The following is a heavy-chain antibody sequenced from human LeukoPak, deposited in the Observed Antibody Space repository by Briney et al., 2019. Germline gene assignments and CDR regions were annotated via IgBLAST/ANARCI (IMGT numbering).Heavy chain of an antibody. Sequence: GRSLRLSCAASGFTFDDYAMHWVRQAPGKGLEWVSGISWNSGSIGYADSVKGRFTISRDNAKNSLYLQMNSLRAEDTALYYCATDRGDYWGQGTLVTVSS. V-gene: IGHV3-9*01. CDR2: ISWNSGSI. CDR3: ATDRGDY. CDR1: GFTFDDYA. D-gene: IGHD3-10*01. J-gene: IGHJ4*02.